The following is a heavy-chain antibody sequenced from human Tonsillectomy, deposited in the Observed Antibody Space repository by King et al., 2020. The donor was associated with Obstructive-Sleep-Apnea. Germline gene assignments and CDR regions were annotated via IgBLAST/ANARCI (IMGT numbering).Heavy chain of an antibody. J-gene: IGHJ6*04. D-gene: IGHD5-12*01. CDR2: IRAYNGNT. CDR3: ASTGDIVATTGALKGVQYSYSPGMDV. Sequence: QLVQSGAEVKKPGASVKVSCKASGYTFTSYGINWVRQAPGQGLEWMGWIRAYNGNTNYAQKLQGRVSMTTEPATSTAYMKLRRLRSDDTAVYYCASTGDIVATTGALKGVQYSYSPGMDVWGAETTFTVSS. V-gene: IGHV1-18*01. CDR1: GYTFTSYG.